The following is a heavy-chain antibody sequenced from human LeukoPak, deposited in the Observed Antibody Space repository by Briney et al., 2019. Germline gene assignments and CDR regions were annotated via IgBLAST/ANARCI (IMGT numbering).Heavy chain of an antibody. J-gene: IGHJ5*02. V-gene: IGHV4-59*08. CDR2: IYYSGST. CDR1: GGSISSYY. Sequence: PAETLSLTCTVSGGSISSYYWSWIRQPPGKRLEWIGYIYYSGSTNYNPSLKSRVTISVDTSKNQFSLKLSSVTAADTAVYYCARWGRSSSWYGRSWENWFDPWGQGTLVTVSS. D-gene: IGHD6-13*01. CDR3: ARWGRSSSWYGRSWENWFDP.